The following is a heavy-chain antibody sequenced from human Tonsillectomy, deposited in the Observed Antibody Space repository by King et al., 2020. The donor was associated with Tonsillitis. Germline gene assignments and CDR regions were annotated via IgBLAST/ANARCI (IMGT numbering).Heavy chain of an antibody. CDR3: ARDSVPTYSGSPHAGAFDI. V-gene: IGHV1-46*01. CDR2: TNPSGGST. D-gene: IGHD5-12*01. J-gene: IGHJ3*02. Sequence: QLVQSGAEVKKPGASVKVSCKASGYTFTSYYMHWVRQAPGQGLEWMGITNPSGGSTSYAQKFQGRVTMTRDTSTSTVYMELSSLRSEDTAVYYCARDSVPTYSGSPHAGAFDIWGQGTMVTVSS. CDR1: GYTFTSYY.